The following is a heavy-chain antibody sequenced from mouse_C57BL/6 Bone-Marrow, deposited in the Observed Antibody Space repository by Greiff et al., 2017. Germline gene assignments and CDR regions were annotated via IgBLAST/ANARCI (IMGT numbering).Heavy chain of an antibody. D-gene: IGHD3-1*01. CDR3: ARDGRAYAMDY. V-gene: IGHV7-1*01. J-gene: IGHJ4*01. CDR2: SRNKANDYTT. Sequence: EVKLVESGGGLVQSGRSLRLSCATSGFTFSDFYMEWVRQAPGKGLEWIAASRNKANDYTTEYSASVKGRFIVSRDTSPSILYLQMNALRAEDADSYYCARDGRAYAMDYWGQGTSVTVSS. CDR1: GFTFSDFY.